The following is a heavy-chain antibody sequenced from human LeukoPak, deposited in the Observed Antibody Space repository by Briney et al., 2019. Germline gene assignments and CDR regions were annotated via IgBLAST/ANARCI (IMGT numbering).Heavy chain of an antibody. CDR3: AKDGLQFLEWLISALDS. Sequence: GGSLRLSCAASGFTFSSYSMNWVRQAPGKGLEWVSYISSSSSTIYYADSVKGRFTISRDNSQNTLYLQMNSLRAEDTAVYYCAKDGLQFLEWLISALDSWGQGTLVTVSS. CDR2: ISSSSSTI. J-gene: IGHJ4*02. D-gene: IGHD3-3*01. V-gene: IGHV3-48*01. CDR1: GFTFSSYS.